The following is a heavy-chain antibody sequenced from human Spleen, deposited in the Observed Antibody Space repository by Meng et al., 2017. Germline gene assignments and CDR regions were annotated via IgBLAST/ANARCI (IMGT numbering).Heavy chain of an antibody. V-gene: IGHV3-66*02. J-gene: IGHJ3*02. CDR3: ARDFYGSSGYVDAFDI. D-gene: IGHD3-22*01. CDR2: IYSGGGT. Sequence: GESLKISCAASGFTVSSKYMSWVRQAPGKGLEWGSVIYSGGGTYYADSVKGRFIISRDNSKNTLYLQMNSLRTEDTAVYYCARDFYGSSGYVDAFDIWGQGTMVTVSS. CDR1: GFTVSSKY.